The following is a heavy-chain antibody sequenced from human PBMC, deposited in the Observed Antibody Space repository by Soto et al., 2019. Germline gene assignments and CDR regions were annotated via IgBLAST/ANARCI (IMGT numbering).Heavy chain of an antibody. Sequence: QVQVVQSGAEVKKPGASVKVSCKASGNTFTTSTYIHWVRQAPGQGLEWMGLINPSGGSKSYAQKFQGRVTMTSDPSTSTVYMELSSLRSDDTAVYYCARDEWFGPSPRDVGMDVWGQGTTVTVSS. CDR3: ARDEWFGPSPRDVGMDV. J-gene: IGHJ6*02. D-gene: IGHD3-10*01. CDR2: INPSGGSK. V-gene: IGHV1-46*01. CDR1: GNTFTTSTY.